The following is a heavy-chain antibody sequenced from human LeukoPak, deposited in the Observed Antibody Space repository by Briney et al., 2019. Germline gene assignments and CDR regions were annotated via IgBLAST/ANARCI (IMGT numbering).Heavy chain of an antibody. Sequence: SQTLSLTCAVYGGSFSGYYWSWIRQPPGKRLEWIGEINHSGSTNYNPSLKSRVTISVDTSKNQFSLKLSSVTAADTAMYYCARLRGRLAARPWAYSSWGQGTLVTVSS. CDR1: GGSFSGYY. CDR3: ARLRGRLAARPWAYSS. CDR2: INHSGST. V-gene: IGHV4-34*01. D-gene: IGHD6-6*01. J-gene: IGHJ5*02.